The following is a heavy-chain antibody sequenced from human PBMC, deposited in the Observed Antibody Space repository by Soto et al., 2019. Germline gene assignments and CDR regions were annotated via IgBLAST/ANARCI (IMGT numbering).Heavy chain of an antibody. J-gene: IGHJ4*02. V-gene: IGHV3-30-3*01. CDR2: ISYDGSNK. CDR1: GFTFSSYA. CDR3: ARDIRRWLQFGVFDY. Sequence: QVQLVESGGGVVQPGRSLRLSCAASGFTFSSYAMHWVRQAPGKGLEWVAVISYDGSNKYYADSVKGRFTISRDNSKNTLYLQMNSLRAEDTAVYYCARDIRRWLQFGVFDYWGQGTLVTVSS. D-gene: IGHD5-12*01.